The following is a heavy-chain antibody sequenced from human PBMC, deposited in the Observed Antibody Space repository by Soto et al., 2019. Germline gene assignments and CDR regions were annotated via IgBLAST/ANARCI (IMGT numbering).Heavy chain of an antibody. CDR1: GFTFSSYG. CDR2: IWYDGSNK. Sequence: GESLKISCAASGFTFSSYGMHWVRQAPGKGLEWVAVIWYDGSNKYYADSVKGRFTISRDNSKNTLYLQMNSLRAEDTAVYYCAREGQTKYYYDSSGYFYAFDIWGQGTMVTVSS. CDR3: AREGQTKYYYDSSGYFYAFDI. J-gene: IGHJ3*02. D-gene: IGHD3-22*01. V-gene: IGHV3-33*01.